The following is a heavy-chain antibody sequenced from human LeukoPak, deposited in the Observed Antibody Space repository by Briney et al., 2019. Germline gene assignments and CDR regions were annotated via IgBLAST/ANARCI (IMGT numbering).Heavy chain of an antibody. CDR2: IWYDGSNE. CDR1: GFTFSNHG. Sequence: GGSLRLSCAASGFTFSNHGMHWVRQAPGKGLEWVAAIWYDGSNEFYADSVKGRFTISRDNSKNSLYLQVSSLRAEDTAVYSCARDGPYYYGNSGYYYGMDVWGQGATVTVSS. CDR3: ARDGPYYYGNSGYYYGMDV. D-gene: IGHD3-22*01. J-gene: IGHJ6*02. V-gene: IGHV3-33*01.